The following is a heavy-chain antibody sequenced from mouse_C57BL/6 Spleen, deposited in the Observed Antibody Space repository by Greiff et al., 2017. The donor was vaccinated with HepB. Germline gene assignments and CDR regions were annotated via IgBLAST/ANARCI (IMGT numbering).Heavy chain of an antibody. CDR3: AGDRGGNHWYFDV. J-gene: IGHJ1*03. CDR1: GFPITSGYY. V-gene: IGHV12-3*01. Sequence: VQLQQSGPGLVKPSQSLFLTCSITGFPITSGYYWIWIRQSPGKPLEWMGYITHSGETFYNPSLQSPISITRETSKNQFFLQLNSVTTEDTAMYYCAGDRGGNHWYFDVWGTGTTVTVSS. D-gene: IGHD2-1*01. CDR2: ITHSGET.